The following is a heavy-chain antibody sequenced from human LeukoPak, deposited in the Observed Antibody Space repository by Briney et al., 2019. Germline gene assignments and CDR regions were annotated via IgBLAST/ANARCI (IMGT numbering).Heavy chain of an antibody. J-gene: IGHJ3*02. D-gene: IGHD3-22*01. V-gene: IGHV3-9*03. CDR3: AKSRSGFIKADDAFDI. Sequence: PGGSLRLSCAASGFTFSSYAMSWVRQAPGKGLEWVSGISWNSGSIGYADSVKGRFTISRDNAKNSLYLQMNSLRAEDMALYYCAKSRSGFIKADDAFDIWGQGTMVTVSS. CDR1: GFTFSSYA. CDR2: ISWNSGSI.